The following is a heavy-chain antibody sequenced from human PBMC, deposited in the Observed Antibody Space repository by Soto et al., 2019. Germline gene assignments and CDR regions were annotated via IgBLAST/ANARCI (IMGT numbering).Heavy chain of an antibody. Sequence: GASVKVSCKASGYAFTTYAIHWVRQAPGQRPEWMGWINGDSGSTNYSQSFQGRVTMTTDTSTSTAYMELRSLRSDDTAVYYCAARLGTRGLDPWGQGTLVTVSS. CDR3: AARLGTRGLDP. CDR1: GYAFTTYA. D-gene: IGHD7-27*01. CDR2: INGDSGST. V-gene: IGHV1-3*01. J-gene: IGHJ5*02.